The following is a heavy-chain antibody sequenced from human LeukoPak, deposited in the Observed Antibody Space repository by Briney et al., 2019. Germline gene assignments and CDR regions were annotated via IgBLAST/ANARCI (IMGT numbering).Heavy chain of an antibody. J-gene: IGHJ4*02. D-gene: IGHD1-26*01. CDR1: GYTFINYA. CDR3: ARTYSGSYSVDY. Sequence: ASVKASCTASGYTFINYAINWVRQAPGQGLEWMGWINTNTGNPTYAQGFIGRFVFSLDTSVSTAYLQIRSLRAEDTAVYYCARTYSGSYSVDYWGQGTLVTVSS. V-gene: IGHV7-4-1*01. CDR2: INTNTGNP.